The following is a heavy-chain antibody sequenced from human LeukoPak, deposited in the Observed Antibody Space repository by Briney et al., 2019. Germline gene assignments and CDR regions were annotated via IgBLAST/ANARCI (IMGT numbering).Heavy chain of an antibody. CDR3: ARLTVTTSVCFDY. CDR1: GFTFSSYA. CDR2: ISYDGSNK. V-gene: IGHV3-30-3*01. J-gene: IGHJ4*02. D-gene: IGHD4-17*01. Sequence: QPGRSLRLSCAASGFTFSSYAMHWVRQAPGKGLEWVAVISYDGSNKYYADSVKGRFTISRDNAKNSLYLQMNSLRAEDTAVYYCARLTVTTSVCFDYWGQGTLVTVSS.